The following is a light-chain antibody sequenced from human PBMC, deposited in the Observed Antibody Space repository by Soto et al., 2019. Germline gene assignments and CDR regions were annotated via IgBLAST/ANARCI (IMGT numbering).Light chain of an antibody. Sequence: QSALTQPRSVSGSPGQSVTISCTGTSSNVGGYNYVSWYQQHPGIAPQLIIYDVTKRPSGVPDRFSGPKSGNTASLTISGLQAEDEADYYCCSYAGSYSWVFGGGTKLTVL. CDR1: SSNVGGYNY. J-gene: IGLJ3*02. CDR2: DVT. CDR3: CSYAGSYSWV. V-gene: IGLV2-11*01.